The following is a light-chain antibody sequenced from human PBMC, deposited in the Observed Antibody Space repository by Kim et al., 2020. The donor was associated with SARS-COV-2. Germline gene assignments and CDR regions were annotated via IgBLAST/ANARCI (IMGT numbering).Light chain of an antibody. V-gene: IGKV1-17*01. CDR1: QGIRND. Sequence: DIQMTQSPSSLSASAGDRVTITCRASQGIRNDLAWYQQKRVKAPKRLMYAASSLQGGVPSRCSGSGSGTEFTLTISRLQPEDFATYICLQYNSYPLTFGGGTKVDIK. CDR3: LQYNSYPLT. CDR2: AAS. J-gene: IGKJ4*01.